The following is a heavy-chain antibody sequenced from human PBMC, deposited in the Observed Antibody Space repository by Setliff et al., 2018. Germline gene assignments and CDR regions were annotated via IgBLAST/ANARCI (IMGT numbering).Heavy chain of an antibody. CDR3: ARGRMRGSCSGPSCTYDPFDI. J-gene: IGHJ3*02. V-gene: IGHV4-39*07. CDR1: GVSITNSDYY. D-gene: IGHD2-2*01. CDR2: SHYSGNN. Sequence: SETLSLTCTVSGVSITNSDYYWGWIRQPPGKGLEWIGSSHYSGNNYYSPSLESRVTISVDTSKSQFSLILRSVTAADTAVYYCARGRMRGSCSGPSCTYDPFDIWGQGTPVTVSS.